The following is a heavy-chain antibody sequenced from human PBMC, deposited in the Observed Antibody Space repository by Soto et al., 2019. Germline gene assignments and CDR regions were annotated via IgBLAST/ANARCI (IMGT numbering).Heavy chain of an antibody. CDR2: INAGNGNT. CDR3: AREWDIVVVPAARDERFTSWFDP. V-gene: IGHV1-3*01. D-gene: IGHD2-2*01. CDR1: GYTFTSYA. Sequence: ASVKVSCKASGYTFTSYAMHWVRQAPGQRLEWMGWINAGNGNTKYSQKFQGRVTITRDTSASTAYMELSSLRSEDTAVYYCAREWDIVVVPAARDERFTSWFDPWGKGTLVTVST. J-gene: IGHJ5*02.